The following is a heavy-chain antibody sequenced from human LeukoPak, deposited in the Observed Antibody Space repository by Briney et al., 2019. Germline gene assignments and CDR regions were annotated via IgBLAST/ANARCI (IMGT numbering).Heavy chain of an antibody. CDR2: ISSSSSYT. CDR3: AKDSGNRDNWFDP. Sequence: GGSLRLSCAASGFTFSDYYMSWIRQAPGKGLEWVSYISSSSSYTNYADSVKGRFTISRDNAKNSLYLQMNSLRAEDTAVYYCAKDSGNRDNWFDPWGQGTLVTVSS. CDR1: GFTFSDYY. J-gene: IGHJ5*02. D-gene: IGHD1-14*01. V-gene: IGHV3-11*05.